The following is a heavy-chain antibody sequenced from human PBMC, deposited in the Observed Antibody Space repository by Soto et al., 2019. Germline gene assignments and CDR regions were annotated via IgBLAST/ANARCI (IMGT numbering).Heavy chain of an antibody. CDR2: ISPYNGNT. CDR3: AREWDYYASRTYSNWFDP. V-gene: IGHV1-18*01. J-gene: IGHJ5*02. CDR1: GYTFTSYG. D-gene: IGHD3-10*01. Sequence: QVQLVQSGAEVKKPGASVKVSCKASGYTFTSYGITWVRQAPGQGLEWMGWISPYNGNTNYAQKLQGRVTMTTDTPTSTAYMELRSLRHDDTAVYYCAREWDYYASRTYSNWFDPWGQGTLVTVSS.